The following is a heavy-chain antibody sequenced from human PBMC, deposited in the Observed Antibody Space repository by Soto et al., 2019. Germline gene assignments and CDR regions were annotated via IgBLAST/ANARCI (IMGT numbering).Heavy chain of an antibody. CDR3: ARHLEGGYCSSTSCYRILGSFDD. J-gene: IGHJ4*02. CDR2: IYYSGST. V-gene: IGHV4-39*01. CDR1: GGSISSSRYY. Sequence: PSETLSLTCTVSGGSISSSRYYWGWIRQPPGKGLEWIGSIYYSGSTYYNPSLKSRVTISVDTSKNQFSLKLSSVTAADTAVYYCARHLEGGYCSSTSCYRILGSFDDWGQGTLVTVSS. D-gene: IGHD2-2*01.